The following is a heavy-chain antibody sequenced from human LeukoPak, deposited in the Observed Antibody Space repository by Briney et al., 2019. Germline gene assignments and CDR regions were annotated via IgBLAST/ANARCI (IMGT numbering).Heavy chain of an antibody. V-gene: IGHV4-34*01. D-gene: IGHD1-1*01. Sequence: SETLSLTCAVYGGSFSGYYWSWIRQPPGKGLEWIGEINHSGSTNYNPSLKSRVTISVDTSKNQFSLKLSSVTAADTAVYYCASGGDSTGGNDYWGQGTLVTVSS. CDR2: INHSGST. CDR3: ASGGDSTGGNDY. CDR1: GGSFSGYY. J-gene: IGHJ4*02.